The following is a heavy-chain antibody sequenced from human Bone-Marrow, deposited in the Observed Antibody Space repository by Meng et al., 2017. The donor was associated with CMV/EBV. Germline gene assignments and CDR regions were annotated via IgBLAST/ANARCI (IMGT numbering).Heavy chain of an antibody. CDR3: ARDLIVVVPAAIPRYYYYGMDV. CDR2: IYHSGST. CDR1: GGSISSSNW. D-gene: IGHD2-2*02. Sequence: SETLSLTCAVSGGSISSSNWWSWVRQPPGKGLEWIGEIYHSGSTNYNPSLKSRVTISVDKSKNQFSLKLSSVTAADTAVYYCARDLIVVVPAAIPRYYYYGMDVWGQGATVTVSS. V-gene: IGHV4-4*02. J-gene: IGHJ6*02.